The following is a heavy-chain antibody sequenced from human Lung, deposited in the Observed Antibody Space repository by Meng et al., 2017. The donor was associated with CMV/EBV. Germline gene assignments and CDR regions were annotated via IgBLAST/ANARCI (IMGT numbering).Heavy chain of an antibody. CDR3: ARDLGYSSSWYFQYYFDC. J-gene: IGHJ4*02. CDR1: GYTLTNYY. Sequence: ASVKVSCKASGYTLTNYYIHCVRQAPGQGLEWMGIINPSDNTTIYAQKFQGRVTMTRDTSTSTVYMELSSLRSDDTALYYCARDLGYSSSWYFQYYFDCWGQGTLVTVSS. D-gene: IGHD6-13*01. CDR2: INPSDNTT. V-gene: IGHV1-46*01.